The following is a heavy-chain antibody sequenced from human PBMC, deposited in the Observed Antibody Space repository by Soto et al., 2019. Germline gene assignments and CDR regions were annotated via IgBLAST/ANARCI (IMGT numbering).Heavy chain of an antibody. CDR1: GGSISSGGYY. V-gene: IGHV4-31*03. CDR2: IYYSGST. CDR3: ARAHPIDGSGSIDY. D-gene: IGHD3-10*01. Sequence: PSETLSLTCTVSGGSISSGGYYWSWIRQHPGKGLEWIGYIYYSGSTYYNPSLKSRVTISVDTSKNQFSLKLSSVTAADTAVYYCARAHPIDGSGSIDYWGQGTLVTVSS. J-gene: IGHJ4*02.